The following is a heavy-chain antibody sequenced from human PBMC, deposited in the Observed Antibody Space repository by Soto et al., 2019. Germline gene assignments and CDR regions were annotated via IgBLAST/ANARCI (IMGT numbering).Heavy chain of an antibody. Sequence: GESLKISCTGSGYSFSTYWIAWVRQMPGKGLEWMGIIYPGDSDTRYSPSFQGQVTISADKSVTTAYLQWSSLKASDTAMYYCARLHNYDNSGSSEGLDFWGQGTLVTVSS. CDR2: IYPGDSDT. CDR1: GYSFSTYW. CDR3: ARLHNYDNSGSSEGLDF. D-gene: IGHD3-22*01. V-gene: IGHV5-51*01. J-gene: IGHJ4*02.